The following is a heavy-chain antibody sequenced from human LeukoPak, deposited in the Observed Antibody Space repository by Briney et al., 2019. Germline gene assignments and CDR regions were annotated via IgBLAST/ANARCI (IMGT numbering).Heavy chain of an antibody. V-gene: IGHV4-39*07. D-gene: IGHD1-14*01. J-gene: IGHJ5*02. CDR1: GGSISSSSYY. CDR2: IYHSGST. CDR3: AVAGQTLPLPNWFDP. Sequence: KSSETLSLTCTVSGGSISSSSYYWGWIRQPPGKGLEWIGSIYHSGSTYYNPSLKSRVTISVDTSKNQFSLKLSSVTAADTAVYYCAVAGQTLPLPNWFDPWGQGTLVTVSS.